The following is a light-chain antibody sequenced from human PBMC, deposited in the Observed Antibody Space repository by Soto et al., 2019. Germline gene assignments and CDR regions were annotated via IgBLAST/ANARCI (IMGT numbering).Light chain of an antibody. V-gene: IGKV1-17*01. CDR2: DVS. CDR1: QGIITD. Sequence: DIRMTQSPSSLSASVGDRVTITCRASQGIITDLGWYQQSPGKAPKRLIFDVSSLQSGVPSRFSDSGSGTEFTLTISGLRPEDFATYYCLQYHTYPWTFGQGTKVEIK. J-gene: IGKJ1*01. CDR3: LQYHTYPWT.